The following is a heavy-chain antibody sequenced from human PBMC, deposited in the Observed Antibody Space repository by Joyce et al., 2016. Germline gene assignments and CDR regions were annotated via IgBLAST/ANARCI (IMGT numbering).Heavy chain of an antibody. V-gene: IGHV1-69*12. J-gene: IGHJ4*02. CDR3: ARDASGGVERPNEFFDH. CDR1: GGTFSTYA. CDR2: IIPVFGTA. Sequence: QVQLVQSGAEVRTPGSSVKVSCTASGGTFSTYAITWVRQAPGQSLEWVGGIIPVFGTANYPQKFQGRVTITADEPTTTAYMELRSLRSEDTAVYYCARDASGGVERPNEFFDHWGQGTLVTVSP. D-gene: IGHD1-26*01.